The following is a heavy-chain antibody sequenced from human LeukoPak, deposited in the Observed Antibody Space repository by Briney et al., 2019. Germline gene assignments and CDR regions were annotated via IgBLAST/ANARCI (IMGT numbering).Heavy chain of an antibody. J-gene: IGHJ4*02. V-gene: IGHV1-18*01. CDR3: ARDFWSGYWQRGSFFDY. D-gene: IGHD3-3*01. Sequence: ASVKVSCKASGYAFTSYGISWVRQAPGQGLEWMGWISAYNGNTNYAQKLQGRVTMTTDTSTSTAYMELRSLRSDDTAVYYCARDFWSGYWQRGSFFDYWGQGTLVTVSS. CDR2: ISAYNGNT. CDR1: GYAFTSYG.